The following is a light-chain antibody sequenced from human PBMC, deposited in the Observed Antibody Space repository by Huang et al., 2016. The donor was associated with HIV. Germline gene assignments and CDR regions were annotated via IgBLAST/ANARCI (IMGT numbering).Light chain of an antibody. CDR3: QQYNDWPLT. V-gene: IGKV3-15*01. CDR2: GAS. J-gene: IGKJ4*01. Sequence: EIVLMQSPATLSVSPGDSATLSCRASQSLNSALAWYRQAPGQAPRLLIYGASTRATGIPARFSGSGFLTEFTLTISRLESEYFALYYCQQYNDWPLTFGGGTKVEI. CDR1: QSLNSA.